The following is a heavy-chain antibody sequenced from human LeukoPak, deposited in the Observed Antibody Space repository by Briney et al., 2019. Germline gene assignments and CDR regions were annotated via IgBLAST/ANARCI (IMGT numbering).Heavy chain of an antibody. CDR2: MNPNSGNT. J-gene: IGHJ4*02. CDR3: FVLLWFGELFPIFDY. V-gene: IGHV1-8*01. CDR1: GYTFTSYD. D-gene: IGHD3-10*01. Sequence: ASVKVSCKASGYTFTSYDINWVRQATGQGLEWMGWMNPNSGNTGYAQKFQGRVTVTRNTSISTAYMELSSLRSEDTAVYYCFVLLWFGELFPIFDYWGQGTLVTVSS.